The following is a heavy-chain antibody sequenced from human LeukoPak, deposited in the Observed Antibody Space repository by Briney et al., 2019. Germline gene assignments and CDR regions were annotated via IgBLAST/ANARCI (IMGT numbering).Heavy chain of an antibody. Sequence: GGTLRLSCSASGFTISSYWMSWVPQAPGKGLEWVANIKQGGRDNSHVASVRGRITISTDNTTNSLYLQIQSLRAEATAVYYCARAGDIVVVPAAMRGDAFDIWGQGTMVSVSS. V-gene: IGHV3-7*01. CDR1: GFTISSYW. CDR2: IKQGGRDN. D-gene: IGHD2-2*01. J-gene: IGHJ3*02. CDR3: ARAGDIVVVPAAMRGDAFDI.